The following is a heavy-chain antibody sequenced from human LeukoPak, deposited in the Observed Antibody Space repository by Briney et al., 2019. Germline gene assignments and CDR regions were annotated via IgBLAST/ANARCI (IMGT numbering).Heavy chain of an antibody. J-gene: IGHJ4*02. CDR3: ARYDYVWGSYRYLDY. CDR2: IKQDGSEK. Sequence: PGGSLRLSRAASGFTFSSYWMSWVRQAPGKGPEWVANIKQDGSEKYYVDSVKGRFTISRDNAKNSLYLQMNSLRAEDTAVYYCARYDYVWGSYRYLDYWGQGTLVTVSS. D-gene: IGHD3-16*02. CDR1: GFTFSSYW. V-gene: IGHV3-7*01.